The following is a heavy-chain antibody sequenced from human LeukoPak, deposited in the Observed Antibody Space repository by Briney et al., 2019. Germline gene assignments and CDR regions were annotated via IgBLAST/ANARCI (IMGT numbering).Heavy chain of an antibody. J-gene: IGHJ4*02. CDR3: AKEFNRGLPDY. Sequence: GGSLRLSCAASGFTFSTYGMHWVRQAPGKGLEWVAVISYDGSNEYYADSVKGRFTISRDNSKNTLYLQMSSLRAGDTAVYYCAKEFNRGLPDYWGQGTLVTVPS. CDR1: GFTFSTYG. D-gene: IGHD2-21*01. V-gene: IGHV3-30*18. CDR2: ISYDGSNE.